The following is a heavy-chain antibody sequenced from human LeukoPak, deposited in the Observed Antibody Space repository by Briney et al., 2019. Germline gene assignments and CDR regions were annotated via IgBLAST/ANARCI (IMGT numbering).Heavy chain of an antibody. CDR3: ARWGVGSGWTYYFDY. CDR2: IYHSGRT. J-gene: IGHJ4*02. V-gene: IGHV4-4*02. CDR1: GDSISSSNW. D-gene: IGHD6-19*01. Sequence: PSGTLSLTCGVSGDSISSSNWWSWVRQPPGKGLEWIGEIYHSGRTNYNPSLKSRVTISVDKSKNQFSLSLSSVTAADMAVYYCARWGVGSGWTYYFDYWGQGTLVTVSS.